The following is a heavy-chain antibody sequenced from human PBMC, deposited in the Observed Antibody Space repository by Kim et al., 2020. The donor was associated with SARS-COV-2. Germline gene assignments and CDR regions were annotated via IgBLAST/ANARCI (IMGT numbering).Heavy chain of an antibody. CDR1: GFTFSNAW. CDR2: IKSKTDGGTT. J-gene: IGHJ6*02. D-gene: IGHD5-12*01. CDR3: TTDQVATTNYYYYGMDV. Sequence: GGSLRLSCAASGFTFSNAWMSWVRQAPGKGLEWVGRIKSKTDGGTTDYAAPVKGRFTISRDDSKNTLYLQMNSLKTEDTAVYYCTTDQVATTNYYYYGMDVWGQGTTVTVSS. V-gene: IGHV3-15*01.